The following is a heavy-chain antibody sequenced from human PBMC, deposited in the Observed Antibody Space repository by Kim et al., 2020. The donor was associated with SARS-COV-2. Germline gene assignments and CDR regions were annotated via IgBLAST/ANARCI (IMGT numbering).Heavy chain of an antibody. D-gene: IGHD3-10*01. CDR1: GGSFSGYY. CDR2: INHSGST. CDR3: ARLRMVRGERDY. J-gene: IGHJ4*02. Sequence: SETLSLTCAVYGGSFSGYYWSWIRQPPGKGLEWIGEINHSGSTNYNPSLKSRVTISVDTSKNQFSLKLSSVTAADTAVYYCARLRMVRGERDYWGQGTLVTVSS. V-gene: IGHV4-34*01.